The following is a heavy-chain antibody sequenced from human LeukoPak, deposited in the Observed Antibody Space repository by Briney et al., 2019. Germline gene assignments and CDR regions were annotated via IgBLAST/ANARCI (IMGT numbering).Heavy chain of an antibody. CDR3: AKHDSSGYYYAYFDY. V-gene: IGHV3-30*18. J-gene: IGHJ4*02. CDR1: GFTFSSYG. Sequence: GRSLRLSCAASGFTFSSYGMHWVRQAPGKGLEWVAVISYDGSNKYYADSVKGRFTISRDNSKNTLYLQMNSLRAEDTAVYYCAKHDSSGYYYAYFDYWGQGTLVTVSS. CDR2: ISYDGSNK. D-gene: IGHD3-22*01.